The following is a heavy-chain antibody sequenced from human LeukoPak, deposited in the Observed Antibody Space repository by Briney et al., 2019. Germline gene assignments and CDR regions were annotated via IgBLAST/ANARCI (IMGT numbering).Heavy chain of an antibody. J-gene: IGHJ4*02. CDR2: IRSKANSYAT. D-gene: IGHD6-19*01. V-gene: IGHV3-73*01. CDR1: GFTFSSYS. CDR3: TSLGGWYPFIDY. Sequence: GGSLRLSCAASGFTFSSYSMNWVRQAPGKGLEWVGRIRSKANSYATAYAASVKGRFTISRDDSKNTAYLQMNSLKTEDTAVYYCTSLGGWYPFIDYWGQGTLVTVSS.